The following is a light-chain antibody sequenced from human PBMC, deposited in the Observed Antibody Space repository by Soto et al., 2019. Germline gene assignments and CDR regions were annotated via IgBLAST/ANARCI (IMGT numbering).Light chain of an antibody. CDR3: QSFDSSRFYV. J-gene: IGLJ1*01. V-gene: IGLV1-40*01. CDR1: SPNIGTGYD. CDR2: GNS. Sequence: QSVLTQPPSVSVAPGQRVTISCTGSSPNIGTGYDVHWYQQLPGTAPKLLIYGNSNRPSGVPDRFSGSKSGTSASLAITGLQAEDEADYYCQSFDSSRFYVFGTGTKVTVL.